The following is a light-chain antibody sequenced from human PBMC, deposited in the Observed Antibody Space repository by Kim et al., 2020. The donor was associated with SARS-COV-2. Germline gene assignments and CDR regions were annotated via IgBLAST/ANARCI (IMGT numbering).Light chain of an antibody. CDR3: MQALQTPNS. J-gene: IGKJ2*03. V-gene: IGKV2-28*01. CDR1: QSLLHSNGYNY. CDR2: MTS. Sequence: PASNSCRSSQSLLHSNGYNYLDWYLQKPGQSPQLLIYMTSYRASGVPDRFSGSGSGTDFTLKISSVEAEDVGVYYCMQALQTPNSFGQGTKLEI.